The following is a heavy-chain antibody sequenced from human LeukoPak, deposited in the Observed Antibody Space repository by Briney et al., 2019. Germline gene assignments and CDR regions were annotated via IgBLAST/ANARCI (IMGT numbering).Heavy chain of an antibody. Sequence: GGSLRLSCAAAGVTFSGYSMHWGRLAQGKGTVWVLPNYGDSIDETYADSVKGRFTSPRDNAKNFLYLQMNRLRADDTAVYYCASSRYSGSLVVGWGQGTLVTAS. J-gene: IGHJ4*02. D-gene: IGHD1-26*01. CDR1: GVTFSGYS. CDR2: NYGDSIDE. V-gene: IGHV3-74*01. CDR3: ASSRYSGSLVVG.